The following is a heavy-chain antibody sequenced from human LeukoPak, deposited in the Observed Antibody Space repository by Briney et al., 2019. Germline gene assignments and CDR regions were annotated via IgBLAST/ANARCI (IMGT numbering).Heavy chain of an antibody. CDR1: GYRFYSQW. Sequence: GESLKISCKGSGYRFYSQWIGWVRQMPGKGLEWMGTIYPGDSDTRYSPSFEGQVTISADKSINTAYLQWSTLKASDTAMYYCARRFGSSPADIYFDYWGQGTLVTVSS. V-gene: IGHV5-51*01. CDR3: ARRFGSSPADIYFDY. J-gene: IGHJ4*02. CDR2: IYPGDSDT. D-gene: IGHD6-6*01.